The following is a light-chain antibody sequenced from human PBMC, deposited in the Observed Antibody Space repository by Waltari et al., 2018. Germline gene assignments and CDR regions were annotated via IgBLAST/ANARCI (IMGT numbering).Light chain of an antibody. Sequence: DIQMTQSPSSLSASVGDRVTITCQASQDISNYLNWYQQKPGKAPKLLIYDASNLETGVPSRFSGSGSGTDFTFTISSLQPEDIATYYYQHLGTFGGGTKVEIK. CDR3: QHLGT. V-gene: IGKV1-33*01. CDR1: QDISNY. J-gene: IGKJ4*01. CDR2: DAS.